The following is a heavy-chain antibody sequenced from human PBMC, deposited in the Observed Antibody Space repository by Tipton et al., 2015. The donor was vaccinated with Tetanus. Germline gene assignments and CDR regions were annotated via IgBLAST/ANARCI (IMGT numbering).Heavy chain of an antibody. Sequence: TLSLTCTVSGGTVNTAGHYWDWIRQPPGEGLEWIGSIFYSGFTYYNPSLKGRITMSIDKAKNQFSLNLNSVTAADTAVYYCAAQIIPTDRGGWFDPWGQGTLVTVSS. CDR1: GGTVNTAGHY. CDR2: IFYSGFT. V-gene: IGHV4-39*01. J-gene: IGHJ5*02. D-gene: IGHD3-3*01. CDR3: AAQIIPTDRGGWFDP.